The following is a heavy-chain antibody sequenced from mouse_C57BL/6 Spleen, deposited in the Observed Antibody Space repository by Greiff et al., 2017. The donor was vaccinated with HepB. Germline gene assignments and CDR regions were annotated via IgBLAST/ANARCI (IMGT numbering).Heavy chain of an antibody. J-gene: IGHJ4*01. CDR3: ARVLHDYYAMDY. CDR2: IYPGDGDT. D-gene: IGHD1-1*01. Sequence: VQLQQSGPELVKPGASVKISCKASGYAFSSSWMNWVKQRPGKGLEWIGRIYPGDGDTNYNGKFKGKATLTADKSSTTAYMQLSSLTSEDSAVYFCARVLHDYYAMDYWGQGTSVTVSS. CDR1: GYAFSSSW. V-gene: IGHV1-82*01.